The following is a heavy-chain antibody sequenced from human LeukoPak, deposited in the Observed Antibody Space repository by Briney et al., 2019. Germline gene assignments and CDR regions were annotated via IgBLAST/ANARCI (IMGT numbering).Heavy chain of an antibody. CDR1: GGSISSYY. V-gene: IGHV4-59*01. D-gene: IGHD2-15*01. CDR2: IYYSGST. CDR3: ARSVEGYCSGGNCYYYSYYMDV. Sequence: SETLSLTCTVSGGSISSYYWSWIRQPPGRGLEWIGYIYYSGSTNYNPSLKSRVTISVDTSKNQFSLKLSSVTAADTAVYYCARSVEGYCSGGNCYYYSYYMDVWGKGTTVTVSS. J-gene: IGHJ6*03.